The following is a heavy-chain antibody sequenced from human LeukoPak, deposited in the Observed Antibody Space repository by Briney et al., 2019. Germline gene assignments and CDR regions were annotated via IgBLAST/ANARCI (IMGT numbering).Heavy chain of an antibody. V-gene: IGHV3-21*01. CDR1: GFTFSSYS. J-gene: IGHJ6*02. CDR2: ISSSSSYI. CDR3: ASLYSRVGGMDV. Sequence: PGGSLRLSCAASGFTFSSYSMNWVRQAPGKGLEWVSSISSSSSYIYYADSVKGRFTISRDNAKNSLYLQMNSLRAEDTAVYYCASLYSRVGGMDVWGQGTTVTVSS. D-gene: IGHD2-15*01.